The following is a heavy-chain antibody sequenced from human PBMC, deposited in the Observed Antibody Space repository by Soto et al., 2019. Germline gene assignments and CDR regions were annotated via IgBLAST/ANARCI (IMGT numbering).Heavy chain of an antibody. V-gene: IGHV4-39*01. J-gene: IGHJ6*02. D-gene: IGHD3-10*01. CDR3: ARELLWFGELGSNYYYGMDV. CDR2: IYYSGST. Sequence: SETLSLTCTVSGGSISSSSYYWGWIRQPPGKGLEWIGSIYYSGSTYYNPSLKSRVTISVDTSKNQFSLKLSSVTAADTAVYYCARELLWFGELGSNYYYGMDVWGQGTTVTVSS. CDR1: GGSISSSSYY.